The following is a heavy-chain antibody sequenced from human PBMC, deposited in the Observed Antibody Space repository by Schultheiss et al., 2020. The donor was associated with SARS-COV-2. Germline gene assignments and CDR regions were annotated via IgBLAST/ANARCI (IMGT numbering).Heavy chain of an antibody. J-gene: IGHJ4*02. CDR1: GFTFSSYG. D-gene: IGHD3-22*01. CDR3: ARAIPEWGSSGFDY. CDR2: ISGSGGST. Sequence: GESLKISCAASGFTFSSYGMHWVRQAPGKGLEWVSVISGSGGSTYYADSVKGRFTISRDNAKNSLYLQMNSLRAEDTAVYYCARAIPEWGSSGFDYWGQGTLVTVSS. V-gene: IGHV3-48*04.